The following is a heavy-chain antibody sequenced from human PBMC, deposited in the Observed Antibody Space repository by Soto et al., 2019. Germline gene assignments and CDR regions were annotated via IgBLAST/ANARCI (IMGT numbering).Heavy chain of an antibody. CDR1: GYTLTELS. CDR3: ATDLTPGDSSGYRNDY. D-gene: IGHD3-22*01. Sequence: QVQLVQSGAEVKKPGASVKVSCKVSGYTLTELSMHWVRQAPGKGLEWMGGFDPEDGETIYAQKFQGRVTMTEDTTTDKAYMELSSLRSEDTAVYYCATDLTPGDSSGYRNDYWGQGTLVTVSS. V-gene: IGHV1-24*01. J-gene: IGHJ4*02. CDR2: FDPEDGET.